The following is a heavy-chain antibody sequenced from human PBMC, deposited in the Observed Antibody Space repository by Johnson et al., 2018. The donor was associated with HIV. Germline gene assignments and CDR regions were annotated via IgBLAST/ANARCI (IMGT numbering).Heavy chain of an antibody. D-gene: IGHD1-26*01. Sequence: QVQLVESGGGVVQPGGSLRLSCAASGFTFNNYDMHWVRQAPGKGLEWVAFIRYDGSYKYYADSVKGRFTISRDNSKNTLYVQMNSLKTEDTAVYYCTTPLLVGANRPSEEGYNDAFDIWGQGTMVTVSS. CDR3: TTPLLVGANRPSEEGYNDAFDI. J-gene: IGHJ3*02. CDR1: GFTFNNYD. CDR2: IRYDGSYK. V-gene: IGHV3-30*02.